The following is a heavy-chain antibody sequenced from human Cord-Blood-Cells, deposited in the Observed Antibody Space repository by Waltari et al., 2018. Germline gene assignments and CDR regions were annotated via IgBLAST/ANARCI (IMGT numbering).Heavy chain of an antibody. CDR3: ARDRGGYDYAFDI. V-gene: IGHV1-69*01. CDR2: IIPSFGTA. Sequence: QVQLVQSGAEVKKPGSSVKVSCKASAGTFSSHAVSRVRQAPGQGREWMGGIIPSFGTANYAQKFQGRVTITADESTSTAYMELSSLRSEDTAVYYCARDRGGYDYAFDIWGQGTMVTVSS. D-gene: IGHD5-12*01. J-gene: IGHJ3*02. CDR1: AGTFSSHA.